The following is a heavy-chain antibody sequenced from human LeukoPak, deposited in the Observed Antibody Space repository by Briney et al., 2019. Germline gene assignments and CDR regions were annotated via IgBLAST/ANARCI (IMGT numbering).Heavy chain of an antibody. J-gene: IGHJ6*03. V-gene: IGHV3-11*01. CDR3: ARDRYSSGWSWNYYYYYYMDV. CDR2: ISSSGSTI. D-gene: IGHD6-19*01. Sequence: GGSLRLSCAASGFTFSDYYMSWIRQAPGKGLEWASYISSSGSTIYHADSVKGRFTISRDNAKNSLYLQMNSLRAEDTAVYYCARDRYSSGWSWNYYYYYYMDVWGKGTTVTISS. CDR1: GFTFSDYY.